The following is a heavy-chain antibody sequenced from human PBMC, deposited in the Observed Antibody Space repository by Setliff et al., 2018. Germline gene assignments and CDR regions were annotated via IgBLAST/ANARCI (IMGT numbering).Heavy chain of an antibody. D-gene: IGHD3-22*01. V-gene: IGHV3-74*01. CDR2: INTDGSST. CDR3: AKDDRFYDGSGYYYYFES. J-gene: IGHJ4*02. Sequence: GGSLRLSCAASGFTFSSYWMHWVRQAPGKGLVWVSRINTDGSSTSYADSVKGRFTISRDNAKNTLYLQMNSLRAEDTAVYYCAKDDRFYDGSGYYYYFESWGQGTLVTVSS. CDR1: GFTFSSYW.